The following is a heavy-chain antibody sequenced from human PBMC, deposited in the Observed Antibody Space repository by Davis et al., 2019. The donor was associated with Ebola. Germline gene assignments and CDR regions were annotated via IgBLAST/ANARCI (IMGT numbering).Heavy chain of an antibody. CDR1: GFTFSSYA. CDR3: ARWLVVPAAMLRYYYYGMDV. J-gene: IGHJ6*02. Sequence: GESLKISCAASGFTFSSYAMSWVRQAPGKGLEWVSYISSSGSTIYYADSVKGRFTISRDNAKNSLYLQMNSLRAEDTAVYYCARWLVVPAAMLRYYYYGMDVWGQGTTVTVSS. V-gene: IGHV3-48*04. CDR2: ISSSGSTI. D-gene: IGHD2-2*01.